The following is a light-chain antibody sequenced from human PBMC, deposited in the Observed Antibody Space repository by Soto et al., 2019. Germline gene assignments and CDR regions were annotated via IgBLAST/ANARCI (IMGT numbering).Light chain of an antibody. CDR3: QQRSNWPPAAIT. V-gene: IGKV3-11*01. CDR1: QSVSRY. J-gene: IGKJ5*01. CDR2: DAS. Sequence: EIVLTQSPATLSLSPGERATLSCRASQSVSRYLAWYQQKPGQAPRLLIYDASNRATGIPARFGGSGSGTDFTLTISSLEPEDFAVYYCQQRSNWPPAAITFGQGTRLEFK.